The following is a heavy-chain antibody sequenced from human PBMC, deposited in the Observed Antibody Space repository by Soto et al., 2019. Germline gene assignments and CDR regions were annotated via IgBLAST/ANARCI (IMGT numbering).Heavy chain of an antibody. CDR2: ISAYNGNT. V-gene: IGHV1-18*01. J-gene: IGHJ4*02. Sequence: QVQLVQSGAEVKKPGASVKVSCKASGYTFTSYGISWVRQAPGQGLDWMGWISAYNGNTNYAQKLPGRVTMTTDTSTTTAYMDLRRLRSDDTAVYYCAREYGSGNRFDYWGQGTLVTVSS. D-gene: IGHD3-10*01. CDR1: GYTFTSYG. CDR3: AREYGSGNRFDY.